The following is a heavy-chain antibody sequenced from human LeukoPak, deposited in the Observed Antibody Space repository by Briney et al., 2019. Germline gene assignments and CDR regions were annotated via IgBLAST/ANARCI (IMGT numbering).Heavy chain of an antibody. CDR3: ARMVSGWKNNYFDY. J-gene: IGHJ4*02. D-gene: IGHD6-19*01. Sequence: SETLSLICTVSGRSISSHYWSWIRQPPGKGLEWIGYIYYSGSTNYNPSLKSRVTISVDTSKNQFSLKLSSVTAADTAVYYCARMVSGWKNNYFDYWGQGTLVTVSS. CDR1: GRSISSHY. V-gene: IGHV4-59*11. CDR2: IYYSGST.